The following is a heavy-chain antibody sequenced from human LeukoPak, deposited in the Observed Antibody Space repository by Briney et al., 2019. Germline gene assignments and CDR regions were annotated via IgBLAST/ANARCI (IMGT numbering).Heavy chain of an antibody. D-gene: IGHD3-16*01. CDR2: IIPIFGTA. Sequence: VASVKVSCKASGGTFSSYAISWVRQAPGQGLEWMGGIIPIFGTANYAQKFQGRATITADKSTSTAYMELSSLRSEDTAVYYCARGLLGDYYYYGMDVWGKGTTVTVSS. CDR3: ARGLLGDYYYYGMDV. J-gene: IGHJ6*04. CDR1: GGTFSSYA. V-gene: IGHV1-69*06.